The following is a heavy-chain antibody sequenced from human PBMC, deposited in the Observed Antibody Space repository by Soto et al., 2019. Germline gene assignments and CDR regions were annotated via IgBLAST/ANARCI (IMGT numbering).Heavy chain of an antibody. D-gene: IGHD6-13*01. V-gene: IGHV1-69*13. CDR1: GGTFSSYA. CDR2: IIPIFGAA. CDR3: ARGYSSSWYARPSYYYYGMDV. J-gene: IGHJ6*02. Sequence: SVKVSCKASGGTFSSYAISWVRQAPGQGLEWVGGIIPIFGAANYAQKFQGRVTITADESTSTAYMELSSLRSEDTAVYYCARGYSSSWYARPSYYYYGMDVWGQGTTVTVSS.